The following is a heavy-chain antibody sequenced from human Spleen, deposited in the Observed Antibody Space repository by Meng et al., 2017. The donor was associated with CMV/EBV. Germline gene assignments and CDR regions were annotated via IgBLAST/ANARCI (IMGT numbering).Heavy chain of an antibody. Sequence: ASGFTFSSYWMHWVRQAPGKGLVWVSRINSDGSSTSYADSVKGRFTISRDNAKNTLYLQMNSLRAEDTAVYYCARSREAYSIALDYWGGQGTLVTVSS. V-gene: IGHV3-74*01. J-gene: IGHJ4*02. CDR1: GFTFSSYW. D-gene: IGHD6-13*01. CDR2: INSDGSST. CDR3: ARSREAYSIALDYW.